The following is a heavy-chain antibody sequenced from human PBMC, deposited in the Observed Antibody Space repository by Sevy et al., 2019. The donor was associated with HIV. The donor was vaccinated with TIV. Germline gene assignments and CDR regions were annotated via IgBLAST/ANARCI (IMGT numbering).Heavy chain of an antibody. CDR2: INEDGSEK. D-gene: IGHD6-13*01. Sequence: GGSLRLSCAASGFTFSSYWMGWVRQAPGKGLEWAATINEDGSEKSYVDSVKGRFTISRDNAKNALYLHMNSLRAGDAAVYYCARGPLITRAGTYWGQGALVTVSS. V-gene: IGHV3-7*01. CDR3: ARGPLITRAGTY. J-gene: IGHJ4*02. CDR1: GFTFSSYW.